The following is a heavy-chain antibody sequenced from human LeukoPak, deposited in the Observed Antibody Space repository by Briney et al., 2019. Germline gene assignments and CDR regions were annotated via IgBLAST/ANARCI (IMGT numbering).Heavy chain of an antibody. D-gene: IGHD3-22*01. CDR3: ARGDDSSTFFHWYLDL. CDR1: GGSISSSTYY. V-gene: IGHV4-39*07. J-gene: IGHJ2*01. CDR2: MYYSGNI. Sequence: PSETLSLTCTVSGGSISSSTYYWGWIRQPPGKGLEWIGSMYYSGNIYYNPSLKSRVTISVDTSKNQLSLKLSSVTAADTAVYYCARGDDSSTFFHWYLDLWGRATLVTVSS.